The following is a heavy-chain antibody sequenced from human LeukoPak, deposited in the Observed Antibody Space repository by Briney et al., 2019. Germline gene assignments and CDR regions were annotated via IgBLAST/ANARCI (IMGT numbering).Heavy chain of an antibody. CDR2: ISWNSGSI. D-gene: IGHD6-13*01. CDR1: GFTFDDYA. V-gene: IGHV3-9*01. Sequence: AGGSLRLSCAASGFTFDDYAMHWVRQAPGKGLEWVSGISWNSGSIGYADSVKGRFTISRDNAKNSLYLQMNSLRAEDTALYYCAKSGGSGYSSSWYSGFDYWGQGTLVTVSS. CDR3: AKSGGSGYSSSWYSGFDY. J-gene: IGHJ4*02.